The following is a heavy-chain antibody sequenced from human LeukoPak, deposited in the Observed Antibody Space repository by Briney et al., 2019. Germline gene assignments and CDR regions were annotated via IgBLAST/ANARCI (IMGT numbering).Heavy chain of an antibody. CDR2: IYYSGST. D-gene: IGHD3-22*01. CDR3: ARSSNYYDSSGSGY. V-gene: IGHV4-59*01. J-gene: IGHJ4*02. CDR1: GGSISSYY. Sequence: SETLSLTCTVSGGSISSYYWSWIRQPPGKGLEWIGYIYYSGSTNYNPSFKSRVTISVDTSKNQFSLKLSSVTAADTAVYYCARSSNYYDSSGSGYWGQGTLVTVSS.